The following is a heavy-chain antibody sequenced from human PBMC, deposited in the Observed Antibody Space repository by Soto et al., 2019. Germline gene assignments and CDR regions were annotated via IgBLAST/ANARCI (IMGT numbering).Heavy chain of an antibody. CDR2: IYYSGST. V-gene: IGHV4-59*08. CDR3: ARHPDYYDFWSGYYDYYYYMDV. CDR1: GGSISSYY. Sequence: SETLSLTCTVSGGSISSYYWSWIRQPPGKGLEWIGYIYYSGSTNYNPSLKSRVTISVDTSKNQFSLQLSSVTAADTAVYYCARHPDYYDFWSGYYDYYYYMDVWGKGTTVTVSS. D-gene: IGHD3-3*01. J-gene: IGHJ6*03.